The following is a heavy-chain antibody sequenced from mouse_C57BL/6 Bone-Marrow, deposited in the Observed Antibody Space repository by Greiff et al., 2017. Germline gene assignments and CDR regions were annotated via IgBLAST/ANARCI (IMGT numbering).Heavy chain of an antibody. CDR2: IDPSDSYT. J-gene: IGHJ1*03. CDR1: GYTFTSYW. V-gene: IGHV1-69*01. Sequence: QVQLQQPGAELVMPGASVKLSCKASGYTFTSYWMHWVKQRPGQGLEWIGEIDPSDSYTNYNQKFKGKSTLTVDKSSSTAYMQLSSLTSEDSAVYYSARDHYGSSYWYFDVWGTGTTVTVSS. D-gene: IGHD1-1*01. CDR3: ARDHYGSSYWYFDV.